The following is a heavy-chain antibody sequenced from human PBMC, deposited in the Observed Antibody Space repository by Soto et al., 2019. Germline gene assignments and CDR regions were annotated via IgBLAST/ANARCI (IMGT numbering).Heavy chain of an antibody. CDR1: GYTFTGYY. Sequence: ASVKVSCKASGYTFTGYYMHWVRQAPGQGLEWMGWINPNSGGTNYAQKFQGWVTMTRDTSISTAYMELSRLRSDDTAVYYCARGGYDILTGYSDAFDIRGQGTMVTVSS. CDR3: ARGGYDILTGYSDAFDI. V-gene: IGHV1-2*04. CDR2: INPNSGGT. J-gene: IGHJ3*02. D-gene: IGHD3-9*01.